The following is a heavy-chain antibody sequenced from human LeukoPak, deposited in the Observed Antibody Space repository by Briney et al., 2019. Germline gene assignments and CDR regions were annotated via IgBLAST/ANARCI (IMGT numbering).Heavy chain of an antibody. CDR3: ASRAATILDY. V-gene: IGHV4-4*02. D-gene: IGHD2-15*01. Sequence: SETLSLTCAVSGGSISSSNWWSWVRQPPGKGLEWIGEIHHSGSTNYKPSLKSRVTMSVDKSKNQFSLKLSSVTAADTAVYYCASRAATILDYWGQGTLVTVSS. J-gene: IGHJ4*02. CDR2: IHHSGST. CDR1: GGSISSSNW.